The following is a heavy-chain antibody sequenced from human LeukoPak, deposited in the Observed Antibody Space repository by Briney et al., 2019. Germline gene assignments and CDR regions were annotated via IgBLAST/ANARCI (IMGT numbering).Heavy chain of an antibody. V-gene: IGHV1-2*06. CDR3: ARSSQRITMIVVVNWFDP. D-gene: IGHD3-22*01. CDR2: INPNSGGT. J-gene: IGHJ5*02. Sequence: ASVKVSCKASGYTFTGYYMHWVRQAPGQGLEWMGRINPNSGGTNYAQKFQGRVTMTRDTSISTAYMELSRLRSDDTAVYYCARSSQRITMIVVVNWFDPWGQGTLVTVSS. CDR1: GYTFTGYY.